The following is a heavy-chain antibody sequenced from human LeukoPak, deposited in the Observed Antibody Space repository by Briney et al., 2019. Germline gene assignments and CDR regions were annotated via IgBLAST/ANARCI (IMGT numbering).Heavy chain of an antibody. Sequence: SSETLSLTCAVSGGSISSYYWSWIRQPPGKGLEWIGYIYYSGSTNYKPSLKSRVTISVDTSKNQFSLKLSSVTAEDTAVYYCGRGSGSSEIFAYWGQGTLVTVSS. CDR1: GGSISSYY. CDR2: IYYSGST. D-gene: IGHD1-26*01. J-gene: IGHJ4*02. V-gene: IGHV4-59*01. CDR3: GRGSGSSEIFAY.